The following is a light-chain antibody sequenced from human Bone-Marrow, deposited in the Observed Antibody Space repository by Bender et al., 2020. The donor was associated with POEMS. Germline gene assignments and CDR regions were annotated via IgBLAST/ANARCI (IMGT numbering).Light chain of an antibody. CDR3: SSYAGSSRSVL. Sequence: QSALTQPASVSGSPGQSITISCTGSSGDVTNYNLVSWFQQHPGKAPKLITYEGSKRPSGISDRFSGSKSGNTAFLRISGLQAEDEADYYCSSYAGSSRSVLFGGGTKLTVL. CDR2: EGS. V-gene: IGLV2-23*01. J-gene: IGLJ2*01. CDR1: SGDVTNYNL.